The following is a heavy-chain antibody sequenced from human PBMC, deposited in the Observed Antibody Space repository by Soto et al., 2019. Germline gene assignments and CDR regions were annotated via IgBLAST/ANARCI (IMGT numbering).Heavy chain of an antibody. CDR3: ARVLGYCSGGSCYSDAFDI. J-gene: IGHJ3*02. CDR1: GYTFTSYY. V-gene: IGHV1-46*01. D-gene: IGHD2-15*01. CDR2: INPSGGST. Sequence: ASVKVSCKASGYTFTSYYMHWVRQAPGQGLEWMGIINPSGGSTSYAQKFQGRVTMTRNTSTSTVYMELSSLRSEDTAVYYCARVLGYCSGGSCYSDAFDIWGQGTMVTVSS.